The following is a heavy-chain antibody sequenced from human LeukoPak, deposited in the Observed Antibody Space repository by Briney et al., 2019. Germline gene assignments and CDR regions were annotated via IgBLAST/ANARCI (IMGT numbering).Heavy chain of an antibody. D-gene: IGHD3-9*01. CDR3: AKEGVLRYFDWQEGYFQH. CDR1: GFTLDDYA. V-gene: IGHV3-9*01. Sequence: GRSLSLSCAASGFTLDDYAMHWVRQAPGKGLEGVYGISWNSGSIGYADSVKGRFTISRDNAKNSLYLQMNSLRAEDTAVYYCAKEGVLRYFDWQEGYFQHWGQGTLVTVSS. CDR2: ISWNSGSI. J-gene: IGHJ1*01.